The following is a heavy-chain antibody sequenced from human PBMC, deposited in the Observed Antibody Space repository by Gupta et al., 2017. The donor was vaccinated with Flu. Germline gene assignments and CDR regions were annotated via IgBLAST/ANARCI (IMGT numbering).Heavy chain of an antibody. CDR1: GFTFSSSG. V-gene: IGHV3-30*18. CDR3: AKEGYSSSWYGERGYYFDY. CDR2: ISYDGSNK. J-gene: IGHJ4*02. D-gene: IGHD6-13*01. Sequence: QVQLVESGGGVVKPGRALRLSCADSGFTFSSSGRQWVRQAPGKGLEWVAVISYDGSNKYYADSVKSRFTISRDNSKNTLYLQMNSLRAEDTAVYYCAKEGYSSSWYGERGYYFDYWGQGTLVTVSS.